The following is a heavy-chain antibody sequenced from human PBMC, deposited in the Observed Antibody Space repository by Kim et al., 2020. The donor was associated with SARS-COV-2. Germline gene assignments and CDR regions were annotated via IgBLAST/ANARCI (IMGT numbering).Heavy chain of an antibody. V-gene: IGHV3-21*01. D-gene: IGHD2-21*02. CDR3: ASPLGDDYYYYYGMDV. Sequence: GGSLRLSCAASGFTFSSYSMNWVRQAPGKGLEWVSSISSSSSYIYYADSVKGRFTISRDNAKNSLYLQMYSLRAEDTAVYYCASPLGDDYYYYYGMDVGGQGTTVTVSS. J-gene: IGHJ6*02. CDR2: ISSSSSYI. CDR1: GFTFSSYS.